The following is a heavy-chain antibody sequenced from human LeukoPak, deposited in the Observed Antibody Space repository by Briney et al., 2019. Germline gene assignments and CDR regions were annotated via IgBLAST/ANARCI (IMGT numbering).Heavy chain of an antibody. Sequence: SGGSLRLSCAASGFTFSSYAMSWVRQAPGKGLEWVSAISGSGGSTYYADSVKGRFTISRDNSKNTLYLQMNSLRAEDTAVYYCAGEAAYCSGTSCQTDFDYWGQGTLVTVSS. D-gene: IGHD2-2*01. J-gene: IGHJ4*02. CDR3: AGEAAYCSGTSCQTDFDY. CDR1: GFTFSSYA. CDR2: ISGSGGST. V-gene: IGHV3-23*01.